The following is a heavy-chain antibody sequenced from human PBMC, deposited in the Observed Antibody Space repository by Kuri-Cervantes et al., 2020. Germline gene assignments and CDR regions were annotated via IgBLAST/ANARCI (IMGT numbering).Heavy chain of an antibody. CDR1: GGSISSYY. V-gene: IGHV4-59*01. CDR3: ARIIPPRATRIKFYYYGMDV. J-gene: IGHJ6*02. CDR2: IYYSGST. Sequence: ESLKISCTVSGGSISSYYWSWIRQPPGKGLEWIGYIYYSGSTNYNPSLKSRVTISVDTSKNQFSLKLSSVTAADTAVYYCARIIPPRATRIKFYYYGMDVWGQGTTVTVSS. D-gene: IGHD3-3*01.